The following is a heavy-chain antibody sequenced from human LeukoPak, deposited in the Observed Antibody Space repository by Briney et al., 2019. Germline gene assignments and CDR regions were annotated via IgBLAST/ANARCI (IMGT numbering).Heavy chain of an antibody. CDR3: ARTFQSIAARPGAFDI. CDR2: ISSSSSYI. V-gene: IGHV3-21*01. J-gene: IGHJ3*02. CDR1: GFTFSGYS. D-gene: IGHD6-6*01. Sequence: GSLRLSCAASGFTFSGYSMNWVRQAPGKGLEWVSSISSSSSYIYYADSVKGRFTISRDNAKNSLYLQMNSLRAEDTAVYYCARTFQSIAARPGAFDIWGQGTMVTVSS.